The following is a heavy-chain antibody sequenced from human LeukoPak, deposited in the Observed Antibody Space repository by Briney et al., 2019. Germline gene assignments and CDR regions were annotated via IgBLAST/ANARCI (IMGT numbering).Heavy chain of an antibody. CDR3: TRVGYYPDYYMDV. J-gene: IGHJ6*03. Sequence: SETLSLTCTVSGYSISSGYYWGWIRQPPGKGLEWIGTIFHSGSTYSNPSLKSRVTISVDTSKNQFSLNLSSVTAADTAVYYCTRVGYYPDYYMDVWGKGTTVTVSS. V-gene: IGHV4-38-2*02. D-gene: IGHD2-21*01. CDR1: GYSISSGYY. CDR2: IFHSGST.